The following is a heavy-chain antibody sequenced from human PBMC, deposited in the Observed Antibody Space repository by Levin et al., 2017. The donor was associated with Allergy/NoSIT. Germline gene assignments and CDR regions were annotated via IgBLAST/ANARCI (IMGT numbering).Heavy chain of an antibody. CDR2: INNSGSAT. J-gene: IGHJ4*02. Sequence: GESLKISCAASGFTFSMSTMGWVRQAPGKGLEWVSDINNSGSATYYGDSVKGRFTISRDNFKNTLYLQMDSLRSEDTAVYYCVKAGGSSWYHYWGQGTLVTVSS. V-gene: IGHV3-23*01. CDR1: GFTFSMST. CDR3: VKAGGSSWYHY. D-gene: IGHD6-13*01.